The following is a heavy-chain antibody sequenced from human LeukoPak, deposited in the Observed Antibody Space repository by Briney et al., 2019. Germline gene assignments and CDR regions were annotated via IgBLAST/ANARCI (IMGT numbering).Heavy chain of an antibody. CDR2: TSGSGGIT. J-gene: IGHJ4*02. CDR1: GFTFRSYA. D-gene: IGHD6-6*01. V-gene: IGHV3-23*01. CDR3: AREEAVRRFGHDY. Sequence: GGSLRLSCAASGFTFRSYAMNWVRQAPGKGLEWVSTTSGSGGITDYADSVKGRFTISRDNSKNTLDLQMNSLRAEDSAIYYCAREEAVRRFGHDYWGQGMLVTVSS.